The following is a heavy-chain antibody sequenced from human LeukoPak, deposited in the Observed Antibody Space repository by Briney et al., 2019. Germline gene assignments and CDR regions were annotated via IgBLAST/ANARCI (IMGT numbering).Heavy chain of an antibody. CDR3: ARVLGCSTTSCYAAYIDS. CDR2: IYYRGRT. Sequence: SETLSLTCTVSGGSISSYYWIWIRQPPGKGLEWIGYIYYRGRTNYNPSLKSRVPISVATSKNQFSLKLSSVTAADTAVYYCARVLGCSTTSCYAAYIDSWGQGTLVTVSS. D-gene: IGHD2-2*01. J-gene: IGHJ4*02. V-gene: IGHV4-59*01. CDR1: GGSISSYY.